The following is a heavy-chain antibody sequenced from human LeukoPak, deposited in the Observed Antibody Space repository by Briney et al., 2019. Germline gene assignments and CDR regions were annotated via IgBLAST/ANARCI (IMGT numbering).Heavy chain of an antibody. Sequence: SETLSLTCTVSGGSISSGDYYWSWIRQPPGKGLEWIGYIYYSGSTYYNPSLKSRVTISVDTSKNQFSLKLSSVTAADTAVYYCARDSEGDSGYDIYGDYWGQGTLVTVSS. D-gene: IGHD5-12*01. J-gene: IGHJ4*02. CDR1: GGSISSGDYY. CDR2: IYYSGST. V-gene: IGHV4-30-4*01. CDR3: ARDSEGDSGYDIYGDY.